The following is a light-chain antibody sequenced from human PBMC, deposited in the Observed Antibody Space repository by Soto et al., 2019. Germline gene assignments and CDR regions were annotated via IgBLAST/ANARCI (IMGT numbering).Light chain of an antibody. V-gene: IGKV3-15*01. CDR1: ESVNHN. Sequence: DRVMTQSPATLSASPGESTTLSCRASESVNHNLAWYQQKPGQPPRLLIYGASSRAPGVPARFSGSGTGTEFTLTISSLQSEDFAVYYCHQYNNWPPTTFGQGTRLEMK. J-gene: IGKJ5*01. CDR3: HQYNNWPPTT. CDR2: GAS.